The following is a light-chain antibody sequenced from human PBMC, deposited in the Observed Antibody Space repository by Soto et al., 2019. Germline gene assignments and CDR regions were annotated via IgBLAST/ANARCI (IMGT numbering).Light chain of an antibody. CDR1: QTSTSDY. V-gene: IGKV3-20*01. CDR3: HQYGTSPWT. CDR2: GAS. J-gene: IGKJ1*01. Sequence: EIVLTQSPGNLSLSPGERATLSCRASQTSTSDYLAWYKQKPGQAPRLLIYGASSRATGIPDRFSGRGSGTDFILTVSSLEPEDFAVFYCHQYGTSPWTFGQGTKVEIK.